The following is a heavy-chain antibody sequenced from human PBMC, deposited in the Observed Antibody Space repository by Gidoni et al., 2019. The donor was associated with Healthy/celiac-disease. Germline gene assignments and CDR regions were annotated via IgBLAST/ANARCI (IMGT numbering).Heavy chain of an antibody. CDR2: MNPNSGNT. CDR3: ARGPKGQDMIVVTGHFDY. J-gene: IGHJ4*02. Sequence: QVQLVQSGAEVKKPGASVKVSCKASGYTFTSYDINWVRQATGQGLEWMGWMNPNSGNTGYAQKFQGRVTMTRNTSISTAYMELSSLRSEDTAVYYCARGPKGQDMIVVTGHFDYWGQGTLVTVSS. D-gene: IGHD5-12*01. CDR1: GYTFTSYD. V-gene: IGHV1-8*01.